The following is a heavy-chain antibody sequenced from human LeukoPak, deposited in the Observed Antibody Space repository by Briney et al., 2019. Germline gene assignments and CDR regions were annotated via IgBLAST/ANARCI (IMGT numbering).Heavy chain of an antibody. CDR3: ARELNYDSSGYYFDY. J-gene: IGHJ4*02. V-gene: IGHV1-2*02. Sequence: GASVKVSCKASGGTFSSYAISWVRQAPGQGLEWMGWINPNSGGTNYARKFQGRVTMTRDTSISTAYMELSRLRSDDTAVYYCARELNYDSSGYYFDYWGQGTLVTVSS. CDR1: GGTFSSYA. CDR2: INPNSGGT. D-gene: IGHD3-22*01.